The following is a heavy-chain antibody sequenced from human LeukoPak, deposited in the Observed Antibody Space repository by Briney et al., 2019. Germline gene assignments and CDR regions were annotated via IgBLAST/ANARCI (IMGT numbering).Heavy chain of an antibody. CDR3: ARDRGDYGDYLEFDY. Sequence: ASVKVSCKASGYTFTGYYMYWVRQAPGQGVEGMGWINPNSGGTNYAQKLQGRVTMTRDTSISTAYMELSRLRSNDTAVYYCARDRGDYGDYLEFDYWGQGTLVTVSS. CDR1: GYTFTGYY. J-gene: IGHJ4*02. V-gene: IGHV1-2*02. D-gene: IGHD4-17*01. CDR2: INPNSGGT.